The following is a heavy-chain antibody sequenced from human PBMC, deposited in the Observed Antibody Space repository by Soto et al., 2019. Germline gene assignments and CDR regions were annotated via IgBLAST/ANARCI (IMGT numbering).Heavy chain of an antibody. D-gene: IGHD6-13*01. CDR2: IYQTGIT. J-gene: IGHJ6*02. CDR3: ARYSASGLCYYFALGV. Sequence: PSETLSLTCAVSGDSISSSNWWTWVRQPPGKGLEWIGDIYQTGITNSNPSLKSRVTMSIDKSKNQFSLKLTSVTAADTAVYYCARYSASGLCYYFALGVWGQGTTVTVSS. CDR1: GDSISSSNW. V-gene: IGHV4-4*02.